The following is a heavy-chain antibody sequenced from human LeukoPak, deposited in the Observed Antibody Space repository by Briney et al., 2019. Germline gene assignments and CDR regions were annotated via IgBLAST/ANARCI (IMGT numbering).Heavy chain of an antibody. J-gene: IGHJ5*02. Sequence: PGGSLRLSCAASGFTFSDYYMSWIRQAPGKGLEWVSYISSSSSYTNYADSVKGRFTISRDNAKNSLYLQMNSLRAEDTAVYYCVRHGLELNWFDPWGQGTLVTVSS. CDR3: VRHGLELNWFDP. D-gene: IGHD1-7*01. CDR2: ISSSSSYT. V-gene: IGHV3-11*06. CDR1: GFTFSDYY.